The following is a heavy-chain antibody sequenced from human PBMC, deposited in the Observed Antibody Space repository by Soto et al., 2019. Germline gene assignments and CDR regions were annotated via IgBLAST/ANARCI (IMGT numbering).Heavy chain of an antibody. D-gene: IGHD3-22*01. CDR3: ARDGGGYYSYYFDY. CDR2: ISSSSSYI. V-gene: IGHV3-21*01. Sequence: GGSLRLSCAASGFTFSSYSMNWVRQAPGKGLEWVSSISSSSSYIYYADSVKGRFTISRDNAKNSLYLQMNSLRAEDTAVYYCARDGGGYYSYYFDYWGQGTLVTVSS. CDR1: GFTFSSYS. J-gene: IGHJ4*02.